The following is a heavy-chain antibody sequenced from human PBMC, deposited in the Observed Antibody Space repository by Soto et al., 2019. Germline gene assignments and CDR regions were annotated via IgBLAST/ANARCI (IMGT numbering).Heavy chain of an antibody. D-gene: IGHD3-16*01. Sequence: EVQVLESGGGLVKPGGSLRLSCAASGFTFNNYNMNWVRQGPGKGLEWVASISSKSNQIFHADSVKGRFTISRDNAKNSRYLQMNSLRAEDTAVYYCAKGGGLGSPVSGALDVWGPGTMVTVSS. CDR3: AKGGGLGSPVSGALDV. CDR2: ISSKSNQI. CDR1: GFTFNNYN. V-gene: IGHV3-21*01. J-gene: IGHJ6*02.